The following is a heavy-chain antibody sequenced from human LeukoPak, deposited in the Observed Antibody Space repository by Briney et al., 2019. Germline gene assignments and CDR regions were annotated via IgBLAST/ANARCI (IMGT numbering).Heavy chain of an antibody. V-gene: IGHV4-34*01. Sequence: SETLSLTCAVYGGPFNDYYWDWLRQPPGKGLEWIGEINHSGSTNYHPSYKSRVTISLDTSQNHFSLKLTSVTAADTAVYYCARSGRDVGFAFDIWGQGTLVTISS. CDR1: GGPFNDYY. J-gene: IGHJ3*02. CDR3: ARSGRDVGFAFDI. CDR2: INHSGST. D-gene: IGHD5-12*01.